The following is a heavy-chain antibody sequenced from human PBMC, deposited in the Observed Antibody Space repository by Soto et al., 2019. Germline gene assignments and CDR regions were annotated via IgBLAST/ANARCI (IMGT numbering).Heavy chain of an antibody. V-gene: IGHV4-39*01. D-gene: IGHD3-22*01. CDR3: ARHYYDSSGYFLLDY. Sequence: SETLSLTCTVSGGSISSSSYYWGWIRQPPGKGLEWIGSIYYSGSTYYNPSLKSRVTISVDTSKNQFSLKLSSVTAADTAVYYCARHYYDSSGYFLLDYWGQGTLVTAPQ. J-gene: IGHJ4*02. CDR2: IYYSGST. CDR1: GGSISSSSYY.